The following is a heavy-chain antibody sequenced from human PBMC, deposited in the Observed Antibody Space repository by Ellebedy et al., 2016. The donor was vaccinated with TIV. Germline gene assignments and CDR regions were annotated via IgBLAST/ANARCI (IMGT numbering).Heavy chain of an antibody. V-gene: IGHV5-51*01. CDR3: ALPPLREGDAFDI. CDR1: GYSFTSYW. Sequence: PGGSLRFSCKGSGYSFTSYWIGWVRQMPGKGLEWMGIIYPGDSDTRYSPSFQGQVTISADKSISTAYLQWSSLKASDTAMYYCALPPLREGDAFDIWGQGTMVTVSS. CDR2: IYPGDSDT. J-gene: IGHJ3*02. D-gene: IGHD1-14*01.